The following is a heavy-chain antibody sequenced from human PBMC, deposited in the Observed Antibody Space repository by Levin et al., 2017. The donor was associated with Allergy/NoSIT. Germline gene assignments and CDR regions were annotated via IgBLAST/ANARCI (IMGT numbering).Heavy chain of an antibody. D-gene: IGHD1-26*01. CDR1: GYTLTGNH. CDR2: INVDSGDT. Sequence: GESLKISCKASGYTLTGNHIHWVRQAPGKGLEWVGWINVDSGDTNYAQTFQGRVTMTSDTSISTVYMELSRLRSDDTAVYYCARRGGIYGLDVWGQGTTVTVSS. CDR3: ARRGGIYGLDV. V-gene: IGHV1-2*02. J-gene: IGHJ6*02.